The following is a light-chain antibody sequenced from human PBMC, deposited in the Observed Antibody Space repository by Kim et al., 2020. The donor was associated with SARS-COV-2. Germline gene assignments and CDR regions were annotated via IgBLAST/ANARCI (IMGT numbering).Light chain of an antibody. J-gene: IGLJ1*01. CDR1: SSNLGTNY. CDR3: STWDGRLSAGV. CDR2: DSN. Sequence: QSVLTQPPSVSAAPGETVSFSCSGSSSNLGTNYVSWYQQFPGRAPKLLIYDSNKRPSGVPDRFSGSKSGTSATLGITGLQPGDEADYYCSTWDGRLSAGVFGTGTRVTVL. V-gene: IGLV1-51*01.